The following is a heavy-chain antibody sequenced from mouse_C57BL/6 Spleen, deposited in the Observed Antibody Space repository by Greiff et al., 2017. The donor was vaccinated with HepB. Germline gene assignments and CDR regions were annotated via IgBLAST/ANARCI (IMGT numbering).Heavy chain of an antibody. D-gene: IGHD1-1*01. CDR2: IDPSDSYT. Sequence: QVQLQQPGAELVMPGASVKLSCKASGYTFTSYWMHWVKQRPGQGLEWIGEIDPSDSYTNYNQKFKGKSTLTVDKSSSTAYMQLSSLTSEDSAVYYCARRGYYGSSGVWGTGTTVTVSS. J-gene: IGHJ1*03. V-gene: IGHV1-69*01. CDR3: ARRGYYGSSGV. CDR1: GYTFTSYW.